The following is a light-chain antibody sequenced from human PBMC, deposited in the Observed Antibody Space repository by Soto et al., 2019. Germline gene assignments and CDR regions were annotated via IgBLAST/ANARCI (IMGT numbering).Light chain of an antibody. V-gene: IGKV1D-12*01. J-gene: IGKJ3*01. Sequence: DIPMTQSPSSVSASVGDRVSITCRASQGISNWLAWYQQKPGRAPKLLIYAASSLQSGVSSRFSGSGSGTDFTLTISSLQPEDFATYYCQQGNSFPFTFGPGTEVDIK. CDR2: AAS. CDR3: QQGNSFPFT. CDR1: QGISNW.